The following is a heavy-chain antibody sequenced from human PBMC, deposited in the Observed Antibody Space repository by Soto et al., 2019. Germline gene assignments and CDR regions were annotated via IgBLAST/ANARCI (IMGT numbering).Heavy chain of an antibody. CDR3: ARALYTDEYQLILSRYYYYGMDV. Sequence: QVQLVQSGAEVKKPGSSVKVSCKASGGTFSSYAISWVRQAPGQGLEWMGGIIPIFGTANYAQKFQGRVTNTADKYTSTAYMELSSLRSEDTAVYYCARALYTDEYQLILSRYYYYGMDVWGQGTTVTVSS. D-gene: IGHD2-2*01. V-gene: IGHV1-69*06. J-gene: IGHJ6*02. CDR1: GGTFSSYA. CDR2: IIPIFGTA.